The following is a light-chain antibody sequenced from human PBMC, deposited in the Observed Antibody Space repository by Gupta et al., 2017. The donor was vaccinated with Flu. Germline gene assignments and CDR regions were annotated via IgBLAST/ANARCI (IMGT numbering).Light chain of an antibody. J-gene: IGLJ1*01. Sequence: TISCSGTSSHVVGYHSVSWYHQHPGTAPTLLLSAVNHRPSGVSPRFSGSKSGTPASLTISGLPAEADAAHYCRSYTTSRTYAFGTGTKV. CDR2: AVN. CDR3: RSYTTSRTYA. V-gene: IGLV2-14*01. CDR1: SSHVVGYHS.